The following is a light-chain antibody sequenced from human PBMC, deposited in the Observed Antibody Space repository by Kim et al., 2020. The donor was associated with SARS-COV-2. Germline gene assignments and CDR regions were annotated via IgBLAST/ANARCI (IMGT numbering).Light chain of an antibody. CDR1: QTVCYNSNNKND. J-gene: IGKJ2*03. CDR3: QQYYSTPPS. V-gene: IGKV4-1*01. CDR2: WAS. Sequence: RATLNCKSSQTVCYNSNNKNDVAWYQQKPGQAPKLLIYWASIRESGVSDRFSGSGSETDFTLTISSLQAEDVAVYYCQQYYSTPPSFGQGTKLEI.